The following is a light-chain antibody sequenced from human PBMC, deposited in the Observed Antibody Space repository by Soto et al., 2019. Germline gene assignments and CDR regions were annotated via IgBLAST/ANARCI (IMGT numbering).Light chain of an antibody. CDR2: EVS. CDR3: SSYAGSNNRV. Sequence: QSALTQPPSASGSPGQSVTISCTGTSSDVGGYNYVSWYQQHPGKAPKLMIYEVSKRPSGVPDRFSGSTSGNTASLTVSGLQAEDEADYYCSSYAGSNNRVFGTGTKVTVL. V-gene: IGLV2-8*01. CDR1: SSDVGGYNY. J-gene: IGLJ1*01.